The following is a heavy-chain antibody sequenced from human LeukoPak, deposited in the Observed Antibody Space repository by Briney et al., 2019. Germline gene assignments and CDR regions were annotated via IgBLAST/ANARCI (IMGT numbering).Heavy chain of an antibody. D-gene: IGHD3-22*01. CDR3: ARDSRPYYYDSSGYAQADY. Sequence: ASVKVSCKASGGTFSSYAISWVRQAPGQGLEWMGRIIPIFGTANYAQKFQGRVTITTDESTSTAYMELSSLRSEDTAVYYCARDSRPYYYDSSGYAQADYRGQGTLVTVSS. CDR2: IIPIFGTA. J-gene: IGHJ4*02. V-gene: IGHV1-69*05. CDR1: GGTFSSYA.